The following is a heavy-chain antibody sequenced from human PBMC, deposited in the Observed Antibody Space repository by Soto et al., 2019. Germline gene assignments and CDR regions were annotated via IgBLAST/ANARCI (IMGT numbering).Heavy chain of an antibody. V-gene: IGHV3-21*01. D-gene: IGHD1-1*01. CDR2: ISSSSSYI. CDR1: GFTFSSYS. CDR3: ARDRARGPPGNDI. J-gene: IGHJ3*02. Sequence: GGSLRLSCAASGFTFSSYSMNWVRQAPGKGLEWVSSISSSSSYIYYADSVKGRFTISRDNAKNSLYLQMNSLRAEDTAVYYCARDRARGPPGNDIWGQGTMVTVSS.